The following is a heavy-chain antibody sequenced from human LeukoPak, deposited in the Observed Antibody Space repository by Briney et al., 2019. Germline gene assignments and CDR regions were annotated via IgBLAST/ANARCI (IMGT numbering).Heavy chain of an antibody. D-gene: IGHD6-13*01. Sequence: SGGSLRLSCAASGLTVADAWIHWVREAPGKGLEWVGRMKSRNGGGTPDYAAPVRGRFTISRDNSKNTLYLQMNSLRAEDTAVYYCARDLGGSSSWYRTLDYWGQGTLVTVFS. CDR3: ARDLGGSSSWYRTLDY. CDR1: GLTVADAW. V-gene: IGHV3-15*01. CDR2: MKSRNGGGTP. J-gene: IGHJ4*02.